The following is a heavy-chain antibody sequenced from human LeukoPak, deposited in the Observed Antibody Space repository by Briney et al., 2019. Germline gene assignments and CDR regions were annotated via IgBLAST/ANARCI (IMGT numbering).Heavy chain of an antibody. CDR1: GGSISGYY. Sequence: SETLSLTCAVSGGSISGYYWSWIRQPPGKGLEWIGYIYYSGSTNYNPSLKSRVTISVDMSKNQVSLKLSSVTAADTAVYYCARDGMAGAFDYWGQGTLVTVSS. CDR2: IYYSGST. D-gene: IGHD6-19*01. V-gene: IGHV4-59*12. CDR3: ARDGMAGAFDY. J-gene: IGHJ4*02.